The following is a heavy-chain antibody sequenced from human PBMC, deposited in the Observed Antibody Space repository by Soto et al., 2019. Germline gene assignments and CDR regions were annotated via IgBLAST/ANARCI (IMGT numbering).Heavy chain of an antibody. CDR1: GYTFTRYY. CDR2: INPSGGST. D-gene: IGHD1-26*01. CDR3: ARESMSAREVDPY. V-gene: IGHV1-46*01. J-gene: IGHJ4*02. Sequence: QVQLVQSGAEVKKPGASVKVSCKASGYTFTRYYMHWVRQAPGQGLEWMGIINPSGGSTSYAQKFQGGVTMTRDTSTSTVYMELSSLRSEDTAVYYCARESMSAREVDPYWGQGTLVTVSS.